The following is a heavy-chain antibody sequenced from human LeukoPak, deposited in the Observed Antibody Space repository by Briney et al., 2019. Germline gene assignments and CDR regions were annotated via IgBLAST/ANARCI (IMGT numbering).Heavy chain of an antibody. CDR3: VRSKSGTYGWFDP. Sequence: SETLSLTCTVSGGTISGYYWSWIRQPPGQGLEWIGYIYYTGSTNYNPSLKSRVTISVDTSQNQFSLKVSSVTAAETAVYYCVRSKSGTYGWFDPWGQGTLVTVSS. D-gene: IGHD4-17*01. J-gene: IGHJ5*02. CDR1: GGTISGYY. V-gene: IGHV4-59*01. CDR2: IYYTGST.